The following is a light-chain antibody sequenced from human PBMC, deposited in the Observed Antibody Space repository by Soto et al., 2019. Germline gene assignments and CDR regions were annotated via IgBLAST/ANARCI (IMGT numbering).Light chain of an antibody. V-gene: IGKV1-33*01. CDR3: QQYDNLPYT. CDR1: REISDY. CDR2: DAS. J-gene: IGKJ2*01. Sequence: DIQMTQSPSSLSVSVGDRVTITCQASREISDYLNWYQHKPGKAPKLLIYDASHLQTGVPSRFSGSGSGTDFTFTISALQPEDVATYFCQQYDNLPYTFGQGTKLVI.